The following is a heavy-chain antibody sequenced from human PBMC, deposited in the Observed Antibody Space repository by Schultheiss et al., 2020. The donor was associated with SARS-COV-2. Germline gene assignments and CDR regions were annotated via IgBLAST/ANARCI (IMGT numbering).Heavy chain of an antibody. CDR3: ARGCGGGGSCFILDF. Sequence: GESLKISCAASGFTFSSYSMNWVRQAPGKGLEWVSYISSSSSTIYYAESVKGRFTISRDNSKNTLYLQMNSLRPEDTAVYYCARGCGGGGSCFILDFWGQGALVTVSS. CDR2: ISSSSSTI. D-gene: IGHD2-15*01. V-gene: IGHV3-48*01. CDR1: GFTFSSYS. J-gene: IGHJ4*02.